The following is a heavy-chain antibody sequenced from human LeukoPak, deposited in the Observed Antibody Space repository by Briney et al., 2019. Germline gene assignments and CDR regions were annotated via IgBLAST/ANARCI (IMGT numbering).Heavy chain of an antibody. D-gene: IGHD3-10*01. CDR1: GFTFSSYE. Sequence: GGSLRLSCAASGFTFSSYEMNWVRQAPGKGLEWVSTISGSGDYTYYADSVKGRFTISRDNSKNTLYLQMNSLRVEDTAVYYCAKDGKYGSGSLDYWGQGTLVTVSS. CDR2: ISGSGDYT. CDR3: AKDGKYGSGSLDY. V-gene: IGHV3-23*01. J-gene: IGHJ4*02.